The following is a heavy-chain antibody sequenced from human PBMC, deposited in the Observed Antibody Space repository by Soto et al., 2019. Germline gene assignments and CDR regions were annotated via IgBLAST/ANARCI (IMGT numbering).Heavy chain of an antibody. Sequence: ESLKISCKGSGYSFTSYWIGWVRQMPGKGLEWMGIIYPGDSDTRYSPSFQGQVTISADKSISTAYLQWSSLKASDTAMYYCARLKYGSGSYLYGMDVWGQGTTVTVSS. CDR3: ARLKYGSGSYLYGMDV. V-gene: IGHV5-51*01. J-gene: IGHJ6*02. CDR2: IYPGDSDT. CDR1: GYSFTSYW. D-gene: IGHD3-10*01.